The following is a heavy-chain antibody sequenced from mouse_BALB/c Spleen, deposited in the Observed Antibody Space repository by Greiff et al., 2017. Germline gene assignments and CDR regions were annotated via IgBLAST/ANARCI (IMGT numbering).Heavy chain of an antibody. Sequence: VQLQESGPGLVAPSQSLSITCTVSGFSLTGYGVNWVRQPPGKGLEWLGMIWGDGSTDYNSALKSRLSISNDNSKSQVFFKMNSLQANDTAIYYCASPYGSSFSWFAYWGQGTLVTVSA. V-gene: IGHV2-6-7*01. CDR2: IWGDGST. D-gene: IGHD1-1*01. J-gene: IGHJ3*01. CDR1: GFSLTGYG. CDR3: ASPYGSSFSWFAY.